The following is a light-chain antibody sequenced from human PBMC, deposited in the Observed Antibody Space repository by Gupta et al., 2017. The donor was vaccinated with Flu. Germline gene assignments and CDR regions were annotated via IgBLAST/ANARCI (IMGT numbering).Light chain of an antibody. V-gene: IGKV3-20*01. CDR3: QQDGSSPLT. Sequence: QSPGTLSLSPGERATLSCRASQSVSSSYLAWYQQKPGQAPRLLIYGASSRATGIPDRFSGSGSGTDFTLTISRLEPEDFAVYYCQQDGSSPLTFGGGTKVEIK. CDR1: QSVSSSY. J-gene: IGKJ4*01. CDR2: GAS.